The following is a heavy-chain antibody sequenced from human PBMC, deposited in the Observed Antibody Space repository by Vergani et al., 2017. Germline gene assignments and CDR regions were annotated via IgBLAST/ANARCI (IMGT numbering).Heavy chain of an antibody. D-gene: IGHD3-10*01. CDR3: ARALYYYGSGSYYNEYFQH. CDR2: INTNTGNP. J-gene: IGHJ1*01. V-gene: IGHV7-4-1*02. Sequence: QVQLVQSGAEVKKPGASVKVSCKASGYTFTSYAMNWVRQAPGQGLEWMGWINTNTGNPTYAQGFTGRFVFSLETSVSTAYLQISSLKAEDTAVYYCARALYYYGSGSYYNEYFQHWGQGTLVTVSS. CDR1: GYTFTSYA.